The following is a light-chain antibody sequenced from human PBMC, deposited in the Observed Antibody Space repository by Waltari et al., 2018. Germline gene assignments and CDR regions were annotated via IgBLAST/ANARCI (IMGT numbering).Light chain of an antibody. Sequence: IQMTQSPSSLSPSVGDRVTITCRASQGISNYLAWYQQKPGKVPTLLIYAASTLQSGVPARFSGSGSGTDFTLTISSLQPEDVATYYCQKYNSAPRTFGQGTKVEIK. CDR3: QKYNSAPRT. CDR2: AAS. J-gene: IGKJ1*01. CDR1: QGISNY. V-gene: IGKV1-27*01.